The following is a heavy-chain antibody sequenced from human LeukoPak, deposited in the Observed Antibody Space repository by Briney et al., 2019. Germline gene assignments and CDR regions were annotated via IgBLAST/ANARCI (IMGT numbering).Heavy chain of an antibody. V-gene: IGHV1-3*01. CDR2: INAGNGNT. D-gene: IGHD3-10*01. CDR1: GYTFTSYY. CDR3: ARNKWFGELPFDS. Sequence: GASVKVSCKASGYTFTSYYMHWVRQAPGQRLEWMGWINAGNGNTKYSQKFQGRVTITRDTSASTAYMELSSLRSEDTAVYYCARNKWFGELPFDSWGQGTLVTVSS. J-gene: IGHJ4*02.